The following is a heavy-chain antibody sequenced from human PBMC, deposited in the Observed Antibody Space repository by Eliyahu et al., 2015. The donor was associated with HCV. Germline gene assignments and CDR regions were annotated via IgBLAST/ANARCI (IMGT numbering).Heavy chain of an antibody. CDR3: AGVDLNYWAGPDAHLDF. D-gene: IGHD3/OR15-3a*01. J-gene: IGHJ4*02. CDR2: IYYSGGT. CDR1: GGRITGYY. Sequence: QVQLQESGPGVVKPSETLSLTCTVSGGRITGYYWSWIRQPPGKGLEWIGYIYYSGGTNYNPSVKSRVTMSVDTSKNQFSLNLRSVTAADTAIYYCAGVDLNYWAGPDAHLDFWGQGTLVTVSS. V-gene: IGHV4-59*01.